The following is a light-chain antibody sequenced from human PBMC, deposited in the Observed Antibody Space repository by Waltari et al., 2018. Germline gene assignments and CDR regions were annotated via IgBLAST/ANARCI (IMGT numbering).Light chain of an antibody. CDR1: QSLLYSSNNKNY. CDR2: WAS. Sequence: DIVLTQSPDSLAVSLGERVTITCKSNQSLLYSSNNKNYLAWYQHKPGQAPNLLISWASSRESGVPNRFSGSGSGTDFTLTISGLQAEDVAVYYCQQHYSSPWTFSQGTKVEIK. CDR3: QQHYSSPWT. V-gene: IGKV4-1*01. J-gene: IGKJ1*01.